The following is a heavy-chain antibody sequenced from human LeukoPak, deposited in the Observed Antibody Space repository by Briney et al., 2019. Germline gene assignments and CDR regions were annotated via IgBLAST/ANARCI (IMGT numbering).Heavy chain of an antibody. Sequence: PSETLSLTCAVYGGSFSGYYWSWIRQPPGKGLEWIGEINHSGSTNYNPSLKSRVIISVDTSKNQFSLKLSSVTAADTAVYYCASDSSGFLRWGQGTLVTVSS. D-gene: IGHD6-19*01. CDR3: ASDSSGFLR. V-gene: IGHV4-34*01. J-gene: IGHJ1*01. CDR2: INHSGST. CDR1: GGSFSGYY.